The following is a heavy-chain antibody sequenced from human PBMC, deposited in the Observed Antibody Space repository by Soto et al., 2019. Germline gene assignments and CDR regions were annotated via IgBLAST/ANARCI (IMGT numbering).Heavy chain of an antibody. CDR2: IGTAGDT. D-gene: IGHD2-15*01. CDR3: ARGPGYYCSGGSCSVTTPGYYGMDV. Sequence: GGSLRLSCAASGFTFSSYDMHWVRQATGKGLEWVSAIGTAGDTYYPGSVKGRFTISRDNAKNSLYLQMNSLRAGDTAVYYCARGPGYYCSGGSCSVTTPGYYGMDVWGQGTTVTVSS. CDR1: GFTFSSYD. J-gene: IGHJ6*02. V-gene: IGHV3-13*01.